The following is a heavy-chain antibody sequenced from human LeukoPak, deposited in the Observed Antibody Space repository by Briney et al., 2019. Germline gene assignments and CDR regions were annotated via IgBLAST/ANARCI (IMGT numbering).Heavy chain of an antibody. CDR2: IQQDGSDK. Sequence: PGGSLRLSCAASGFTFSGSAMHWVRQAPGKGLEWVANIQQDGSDKYYVDSVKGRFTISRDNAKNSLYLQMNSLRAEDTAVYYCARDLYRIVVVPHYFDYWGQGTLVTVSS. CDR3: ARDLYRIVVVPHYFDY. D-gene: IGHD3-22*01. CDR1: GFTFSGSA. J-gene: IGHJ4*02. V-gene: IGHV3-7*01.